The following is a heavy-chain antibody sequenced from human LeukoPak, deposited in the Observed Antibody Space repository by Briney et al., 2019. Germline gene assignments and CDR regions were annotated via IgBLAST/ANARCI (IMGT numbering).Heavy chain of an antibody. D-gene: IGHD2-2*01. Sequence: GGSLRLSCAASVFTFSKYRMNWVRQAPGKGLEWVSSIMSSTTDIYYADSVKGRSTISRDNAKNSLYLQMNSLRAEDTAVYYCASGSTSFHYWGQGTLVSVSS. V-gene: IGHV3-21*01. CDR2: IMSSTTDI. J-gene: IGHJ4*02. CDR1: VFTFSKYR. CDR3: ASGSTSFHY.